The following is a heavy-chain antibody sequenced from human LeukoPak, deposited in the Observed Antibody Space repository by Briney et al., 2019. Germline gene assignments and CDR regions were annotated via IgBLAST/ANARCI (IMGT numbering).Heavy chain of an antibody. CDR1: GGSISSGSYY. Sequence: TLSLTCTVSGGSISSGSYYCSWIRQPAGKGLEWIGRIYTSGSTNYNPSLKSRVTISVDTSKNQFSLKLSSVTAADTAVYYCARVVTARLWYFDLWGRGTLVTVSS. CDR2: IYTSGST. D-gene: IGHD2-21*02. CDR3: ARVVTARLWYFDL. V-gene: IGHV4-61*02. J-gene: IGHJ2*01.